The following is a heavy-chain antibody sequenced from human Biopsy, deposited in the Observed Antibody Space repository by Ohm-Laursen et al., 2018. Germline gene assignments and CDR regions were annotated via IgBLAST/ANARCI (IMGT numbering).Heavy chain of an antibody. J-gene: IGHJ6*02. CDR2: ISETSSHI. CDR3: ARDSSRRAREGSMDV. CDR1: GFSVSSYD. V-gene: IGHV3-21*01. D-gene: IGHD6-6*01. Sequence: SLRLSCAASGFSVSSYDMNWVRQAPGKGLEWISYISETSSHIYDADSVRGRFTVARDIAKNSLYLQLNSLRVEDTAVYYCARDSSRRAREGSMDVWGQGTTVTVSS.